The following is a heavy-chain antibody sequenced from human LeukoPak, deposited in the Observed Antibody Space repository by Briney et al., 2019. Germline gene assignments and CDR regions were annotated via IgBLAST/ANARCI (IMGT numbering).Heavy chain of an antibody. CDR3: AKGRGLNLYGMGG. D-gene: IGHD3-10*01. CDR1: GFTFSNYA. Sequence: PGGSLRLSCAASGFTFSNYAMSWVRQAPGKGLEWVSAISGSGGSTYYADSVKGRFTISRDTSKNTLHLQMNSLRAEDTAVYFCAKGRGLNLYGMGGWGQGTTVTVSS. V-gene: IGHV3-23*01. CDR2: ISGSGGST. J-gene: IGHJ6*02.